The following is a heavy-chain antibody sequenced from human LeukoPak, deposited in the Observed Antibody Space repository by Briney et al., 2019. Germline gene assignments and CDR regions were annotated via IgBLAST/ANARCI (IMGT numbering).Heavy chain of an antibody. CDR1: GGTFSSYA. CDR3: ARGLLTTNWFDP. J-gene: IGHJ5*02. V-gene: IGHV1-69*06. D-gene: IGHD4-11*01. Sequence: GASVKVSCKASGGTFSSYAISWVRQAPGQGLEWMGGIIPIFGTANYAQKFQGRVTITADKSTSTAYMELSSLRSEDTAVYYCARGLLTTNWFDPWGQGTLVTVSS. CDR2: IIPIFGTA.